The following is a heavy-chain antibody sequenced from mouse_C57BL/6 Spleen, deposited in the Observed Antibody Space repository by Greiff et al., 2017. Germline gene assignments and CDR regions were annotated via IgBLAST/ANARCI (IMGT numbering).Heavy chain of an antibody. V-gene: IGHV5-6*01. CDR1: GFTFSSYG. CDR3: ARPFYCDCDGFAY. CDR2: ISSGGSYT. D-gene: IGHD2-4*01. J-gene: IGHJ3*01. Sequence: EVQVVESGRDLVKPGGSLKLSCAASGFTFSSYGMSWVRQTPDKRLEWVATISSGGSYTYYQDSVKGRFTFSRDNAKNTLYLQMSSLKSEDTARYYCARPFYCDCDGFAYWGQGTLVTVSA.